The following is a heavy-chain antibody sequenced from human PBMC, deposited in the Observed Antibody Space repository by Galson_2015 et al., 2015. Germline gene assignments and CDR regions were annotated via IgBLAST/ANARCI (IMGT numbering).Heavy chain of an antibody. D-gene: IGHD2-2*01. V-gene: IGHV5-10-1*01. CDR2: IDPSDSYT. CDR1: GYSFTSYW. J-gene: IGHJ6*02. CDR3: ARLGVGDFYCSSTSCIYYYYGMDV. Sequence: QSGAEVKEPGESLRISCKGSGYSFTSYWISWVRQMPGKGLEWMGRIDPSDSYTNYSPSFQGHVTISADKSISTAYLQWSSLKASDTAMYYCARLGVGDFYCSSTSCIYYYYGMDVWGQGTTVTVSS.